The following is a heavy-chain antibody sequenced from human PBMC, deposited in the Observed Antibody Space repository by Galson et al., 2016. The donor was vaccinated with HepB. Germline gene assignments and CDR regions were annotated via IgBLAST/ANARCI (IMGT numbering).Heavy chain of an antibody. V-gene: IGHV3-7*01. CDR1: TFTFSNYW. D-gene: IGHD2-15*01. J-gene: IGHJ4*02. CDR3: ARRSCTAGRCYSASYLCFDS. Sequence: SLRLSCADSTFTFSNYWMTWVRQAPGKGLEWVANIKPDGSEKYYVDSVKGRFTISRDNGKNSLYLQMNSLRAEDTAVYYCARRSCTAGRCYSASYLCFDSWGQGTLVTVSS. CDR2: IKPDGSEK.